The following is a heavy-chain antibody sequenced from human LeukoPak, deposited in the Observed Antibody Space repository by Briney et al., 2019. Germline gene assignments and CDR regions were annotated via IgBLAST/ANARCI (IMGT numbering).Heavy chain of an antibody. D-gene: IGHD3-22*01. CDR1: GYTFTSYY. J-gene: IGHJ6*02. CDR3: ARFRYYDSSGGYGMDV. Sequence: ASVKVSCKASGYTFTSYYMHWVRQAPGQGLEWMGIINPSGGSTSYAQKFQGRVTMTRDTSTSTVYMELSSLRSEDTAVYYCARFRYYDSSGGYGMDVWGQGTTVTVSS. V-gene: IGHV1-46*01. CDR2: INPSGGST.